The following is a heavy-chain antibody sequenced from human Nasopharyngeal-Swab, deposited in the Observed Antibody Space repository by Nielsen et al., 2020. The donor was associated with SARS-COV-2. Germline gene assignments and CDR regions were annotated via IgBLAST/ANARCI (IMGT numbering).Heavy chain of an antibody. CDR1: GFTFSSYA. CDR2: ISGSGGST. D-gene: IGHD4-11*01. Sequence: GESLKISCAASGFTFSSYAMSWVHQAPGKGLEWVSAISGSGGSTYYADSVKGRFTISRDNSKNTLYLQMNSLRAEDTAVYYCAKDDRMTTVTSFDYWGQGTLVTVSS. V-gene: IGHV3-23*01. CDR3: AKDDRMTTVTSFDY. J-gene: IGHJ4*02.